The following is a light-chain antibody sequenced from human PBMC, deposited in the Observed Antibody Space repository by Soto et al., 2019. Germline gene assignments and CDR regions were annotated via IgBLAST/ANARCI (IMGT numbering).Light chain of an antibody. V-gene: IGLV2-14*01. CDR2: DVS. Sequence: QSLLTQPASVSGSPGQSITISCPGTSSDGGGYNYVSWYQQHPGKAPKLMIYDVSNRPSGVSNRFSGSKSGNTASLTISGLQAEDEADYYCSSCTSSSTFYVFGTGTKVTVL. CDR1: SSDGGGYNY. J-gene: IGLJ1*01. CDR3: SSCTSSSTFYV.